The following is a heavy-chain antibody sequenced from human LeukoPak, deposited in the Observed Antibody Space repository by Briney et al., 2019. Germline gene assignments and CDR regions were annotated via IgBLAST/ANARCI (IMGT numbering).Heavy chain of an antibody. CDR1: GYTFTGYY. CDR2: INPNSGGT. CDR3: ARWDRIVVVPTANWFDP. J-gene: IGHJ5*02. Sequence: ASVKVSCKASGYTFTGYYMRWVRQAPGQGLEWMGWINPNSGGTNYAQKFQGRVTMTRDTSISTAYMELSRLRSDDTAVYYCARWDRIVVVPTANWFDPWGQGTLVTVSS. V-gene: IGHV1-2*02. D-gene: IGHD2-2*01.